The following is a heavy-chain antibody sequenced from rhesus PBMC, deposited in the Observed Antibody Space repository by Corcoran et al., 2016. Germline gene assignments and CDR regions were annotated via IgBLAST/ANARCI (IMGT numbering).Heavy chain of an antibody. J-gene: IGHJ4*01. Sequence: QVQLQESGPGLVKPTETLPLTCAVPGASISSSYWSGIRPAPGKGLEWIGRINGSGGNTDYNPSLKNRVTISIDTSKNQFSLKLSSVTAADTAVYYCARISGSYYYFDYCGQGVLVTVSS. V-gene: IGHV4S2*01. CDR2: INGSGGNT. CDR1: GASISSSY. CDR3: ARISGSYYYFDY. D-gene: IGHD3-16*01.